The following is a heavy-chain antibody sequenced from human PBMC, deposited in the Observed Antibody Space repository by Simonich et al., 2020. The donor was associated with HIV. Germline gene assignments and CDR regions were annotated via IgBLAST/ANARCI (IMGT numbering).Heavy chain of an antibody. J-gene: IGHJ5*02. CDR2: INPNTGGT. CDR3: ARAELFEGWFDP. Sequence: QVQLVQSGAEVKKPGASVKVSCKASGYTFTDYYMHWVRQAPGQGLVGMGWINPNTGGTNYAQKFQGRVTMTRDTSINTAYMELSRLRSDDTAVYYCARAELFEGWFDPWGQGTLVTVSS. CDR1: GYTFTDYY. D-gene: IGHD3-16*01. V-gene: IGHV1-2*02.